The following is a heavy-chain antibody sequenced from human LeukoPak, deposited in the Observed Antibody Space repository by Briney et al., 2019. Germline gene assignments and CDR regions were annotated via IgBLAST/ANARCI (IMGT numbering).Heavy chain of an antibody. CDR2: ISGSGGST. J-gene: IGHJ4*02. V-gene: IGHV3-23*01. CDR1: GFTFSSYA. CDR3: AKASSYYDSSGYYSHYFDY. Sequence: GGSLRLSCAASGFTFSSYAMSWVRQAPGKGLEWVSAISGSGGSTYYADSVKGRFTISRDNSKNTLYLQMNSLRAEDTAVYYCAKASSYYDSSGYYSHYFDYWGQGTLVTVSS. D-gene: IGHD3-22*01.